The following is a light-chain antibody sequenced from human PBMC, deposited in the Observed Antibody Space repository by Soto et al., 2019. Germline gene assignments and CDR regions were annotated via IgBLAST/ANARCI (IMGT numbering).Light chain of an antibody. J-gene: IGLJ1*01. CDR1: SSDVGAYNY. CDR2: EVS. CDR3: CSYASGSNYV. V-gene: IGLV2-14*01. Sequence: QSVLTQPASVSGSPGQSITISCTGTSSDVGAYNYVSWYQQFPGKAPQLMIYEVSRRPSGVSDRFSGSKSGNTASLTISGLQAEDEADYYCCSYASGSNYVFGTGTKLTVL.